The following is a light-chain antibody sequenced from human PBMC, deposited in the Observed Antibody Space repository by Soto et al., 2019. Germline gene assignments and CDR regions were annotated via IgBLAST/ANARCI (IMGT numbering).Light chain of an antibody. Sequence: ELVLTQSPANRSFCSGERATISCRASQSVSSYLAWYQQKPGQAPRLLIYDASNRATGIPARFSGSGSGTDFALAMSSREPEDFAVHYCEERRNWAITFGQGTRLEN. V-gene: IGKV3-11*01. CDR3: EERRNWAIT. CDR1: QSVSSY. J-gene: IGKJ5*01. CDR2: DAS.